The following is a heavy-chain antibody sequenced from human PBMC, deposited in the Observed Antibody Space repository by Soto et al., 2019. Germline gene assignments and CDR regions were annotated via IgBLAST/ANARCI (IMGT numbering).Heavy chain of an antibody. Sequence: GGFLRLSCAASGFTFSSYAMHWVRQAPGKGLEWVAVISYDGSNKYYADSVKGRFTISRDNSKNTLYLQMNSLRAEDTAVYYCARCGPMTTYRPLDYWGQGTLVTVSS. J-gene: IGHJ4*02. V-gene: IGHV3-30-3*01. CDR3: ARCGPMTTYRPLDY. CDR1: GFTFSSYA. D-gene: IGHD4-17*01. CDR2: ISYDGSNK.